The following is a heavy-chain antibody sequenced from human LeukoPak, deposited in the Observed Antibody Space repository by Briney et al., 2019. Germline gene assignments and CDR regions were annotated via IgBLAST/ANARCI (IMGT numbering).Heavy chain of an antibody. CDR1: GFSFSRFW. V-gene: IGHV3-74*01. J-gene: IGHJ4*02. CDR2: ITSDGSDR. D-gene: IGHD2-21*02. CDR3: VREDIVVVTTLDH. Sequence: GGSLRLSCAASGFSFSRFWMHWVRQAPGKGLVWISRITSDGSDRDYADSVKGRFTISRDNAKNTLYLQMNSLRTEDTAVYFCVREDIVVVTTLDHWGQGSLVTVSS.